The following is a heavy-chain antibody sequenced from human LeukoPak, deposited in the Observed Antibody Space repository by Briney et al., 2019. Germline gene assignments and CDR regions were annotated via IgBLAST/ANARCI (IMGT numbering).Heavy chain of an antibody. CDR1: GGSISSGNYY. J-gene: IGHJ4*02. Sequence: SETLSLTCTVSGGSISSGNYYWSWIRQPAGKGLEWIGRIYTSGTTNYNPSPKSRVTISLDTSKNQFSLKLTSVTAADTAVYYCARGPVFSLERGSFDYWGQGTLVTVSS. CDR2: IYTSGTT. CDR3: ARGPVFSLERGSFDY. D-gene: IGHD3-10*01. V-gene: IGHV4-61*02.